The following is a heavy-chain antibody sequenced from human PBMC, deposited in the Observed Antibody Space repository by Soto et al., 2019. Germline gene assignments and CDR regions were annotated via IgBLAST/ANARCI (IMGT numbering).Heavy chain of an antibody. CDR3: ARGRSIGWVFRNFDTYVMDV. J-gene: IGHJ6*04. D-gene: IGHD3-9*01. V-gene: IGHV4-34*01. CDR2: INHSRST. CDR1: GGSFSGYY. Sequence: SETLSLTCAVYGGSFSGYYWSWIRQPPGKGLEWIGEINHSRSTNYNPSLKSRVTISVDTSKNQISLKLSSVTAADTAVYYCARGRSIGWVFRNFDTYVMDVWGKGTTVTVSS.